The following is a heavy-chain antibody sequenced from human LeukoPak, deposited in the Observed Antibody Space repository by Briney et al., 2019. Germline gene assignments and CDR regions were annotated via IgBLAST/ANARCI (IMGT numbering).Heavy chain of an antibody. D-gene: IGHD1-26*01. J-gene: IGHJ3*02. V-gene: IGHV3-23*01. Sequence: GGSLRLSCAADGSTFSSYAMSCVRQAPGKGLEWVSAISGSGGSTYYADSVKGRFTISRDNSKNTLYLQMNSLRAEDTAVYYCAKGGYSGSYYDAFDIWGQGTMVTVSS. CDR3: AKGGYSGSYYDAFDI. CDR1: GSTFSSYA. CDR2: ISGSGGST.